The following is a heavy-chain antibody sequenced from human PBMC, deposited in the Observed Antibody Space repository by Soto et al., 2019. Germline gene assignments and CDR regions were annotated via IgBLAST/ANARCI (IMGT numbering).Heavy chain of an antibody. J-gene: IGHJ4*02. D-gene: IGHD2-8*01. Sequence: PSETLSLTCTVSGGSISSSSYYWGWIRQPPGKGLEWIGSIYYSGSTYYNPSLKSRVTISADTSKNQFSLKLSSVTAADTAVYYCARHRAPITYCTNGVCYSSYFDYWGQGTLVTSPQ. V-gene: IGHV4-39*01. CDR2: IYYSGST. CDR3: ARHRAPITYCTNGVCYSSYFDY. CDR1: GGSISSSSYY.